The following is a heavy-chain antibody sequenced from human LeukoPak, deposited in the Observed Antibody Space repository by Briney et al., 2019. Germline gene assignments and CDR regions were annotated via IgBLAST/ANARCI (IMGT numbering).Heavy chain of an antibody. V-gene: IGHV3-23*01. CDR3: AKSSGYYPLNTQEDY. D-gene: IGHD3-22*01. CDR2: ISGSGGTT. CDR1: GFTFSDYY. J-gene: IGHJ4*02. Sequence: GGSLRLSCAASGFTFSDYYMSWVRQAPGKGLEWVSAISGSGGTTYYADSVKGRFTISRDNSKNTLYLQMNSLRAEDTAVYYCAKSSGYYPLNTQEDYWGQGTLVTVSS.